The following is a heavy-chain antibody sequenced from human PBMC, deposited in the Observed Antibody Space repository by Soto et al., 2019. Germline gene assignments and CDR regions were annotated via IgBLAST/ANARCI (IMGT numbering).Heavy chain of an antibody. CDR3: ARDMATYYYDSSGYYPDAFDI. CDR2: INPSGGST. Sequence: ASVKVSCKASGYTFTSYYMHWVRQAPGQGLEWMGIINPSGGSTSYAQKCQGRVTMTRDTSTSTVYMELSSLRSEDTAVYYCARDMATYYYDSSGYYPDAFDIWGQGTMVTVSS. D-gene: IGHD3-22*01. J-gene: IGHJ3*02. V-gene: IGHV1-46*01. CDR1: GYTFTSYY.